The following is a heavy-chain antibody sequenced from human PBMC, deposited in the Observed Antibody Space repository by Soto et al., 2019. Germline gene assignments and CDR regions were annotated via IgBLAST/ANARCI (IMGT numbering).Heavy chain of an antibody. CDR2: ISYDGSNK. J-gene: IGHJ6*02. CDR1: GFTFSSYG. Sequence: QPGGFLRLSCAASGFTFSSYGMHWVRQAPGKGLEWVAVISYDGSNKYYADSVKGRFTISRDNSENTLYLQMNSLRAEDTAVYYCAKDPRPPRRYYDFWSALDYYYGMDVWGQGTTVTVSS. D-gene: IGHD3-3*01. V-gene: IGHV3-30*18. CDR3: AKDPRPPRRYYDFWSALDYYYGMDV.